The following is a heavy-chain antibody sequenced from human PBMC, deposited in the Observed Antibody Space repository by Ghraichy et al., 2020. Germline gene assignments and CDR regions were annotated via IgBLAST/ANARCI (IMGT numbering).Heavy chain of an antibody. D-gene: IGHD6-6*01. CDR2: IYYSGST. CDR3: ARESIAARPGWFDP. Sequence: SETLSLTCTVSGGSISSYYWSWIRQPPGKGLEWIGYIYYSGSTNCNPSLKSRVTVSVDTSKNQFSLKLSSVTAADTAVYYCARESIAARPGWFDPWGQGTLVTVSS. J-gene: IGHJ5*02. V-gene: IGHV4-59*01. CDR1: GGSISSYY.